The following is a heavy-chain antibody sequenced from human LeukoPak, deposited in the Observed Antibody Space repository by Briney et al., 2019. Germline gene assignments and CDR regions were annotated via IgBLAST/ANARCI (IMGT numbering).Heavy chain of an antibody. J-gene: IGHJ6*03. CDR1: GFTFSTYA. D-gene: IGHD3-3*01. CDR3: ARDAHMNDFRSGYYGQDYYYYMDV. CDR2: ISHTATGI. V-gene: IGHV3-21*01. Sequence: KPGGSLRLSCAASGFTFSTYAMTWVRQAPGKGPEWVSTISHTATGIFYADSVKGRFTISRDNAKNSLYLQMNSLRAEDTAVYYCARDAHMNDFRSGYYGQDYYYYMDVWGKGTTVTVSS.